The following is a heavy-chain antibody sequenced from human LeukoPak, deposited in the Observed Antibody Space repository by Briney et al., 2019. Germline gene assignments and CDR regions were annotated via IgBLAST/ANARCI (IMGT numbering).Heavy chain of an antibody. V-gene: IGHV3-30*03. CDR2: ISYDGSNK. CDR1: GFTFSSYG. D-gene: IGHD1-26*01. Sequence: GGSLRLSCAASGFTFSSYGMHWVRQAPGKGLEWVAVISYDGSNKYYADSVKGRFTISRDNSKNTLYLQMNSLRAEDTAVYYCARDGSGSYYLTTYYYYGMDVWGQGTTVTVSS. CDR3: ARDGSGSYYLTTYYYYGMDV. J-gene: IGHJ6*02.